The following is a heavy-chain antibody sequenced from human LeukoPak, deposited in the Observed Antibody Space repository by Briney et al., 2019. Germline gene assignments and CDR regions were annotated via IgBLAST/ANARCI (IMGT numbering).Heavy chain of an antibody. D-gene: IGHD6-19*01. V-gene: IGHV3-13*01. CDR1: GFTFSSYD. J-gene: IGHJ3*02. Sequence: GGSLRLSCAASGFTFSSYDMHWVRQAPGKGLEWVSAIGTAGDTYYPGSVKGRFTISRENAKNSLYLQMNSLRAGDTAVYYCARGARYSSGWYWGAFDIWGQGTMVTVSS. CDR2: IGTAGDT. CDR3: ARGARYSSGWYWGAFDI.